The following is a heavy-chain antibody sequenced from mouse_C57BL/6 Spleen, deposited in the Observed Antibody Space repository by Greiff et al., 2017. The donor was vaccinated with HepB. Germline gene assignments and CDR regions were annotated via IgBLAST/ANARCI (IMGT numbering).Heavy chain of an antibody. CDR1: GFTFSDYY. J-gene: IGHJ1*03. CDR2: ISNGGGST. D-gene: IGHD1-1*01. CDR3: ARRIYSRYWYFDV. V-gene: IGHV5-12*01. Sequence: EVNVVESGGGLVQPGGSLKLSCAASGFTFSDYYMYWVRQTPEKRLEWVAYISNGGGSTYYPDTVKGRFTISRDNAKNTLYLQMSRLKSEDTAMYYCARRIYSRYWYFDVWGTGTTVTVSS.